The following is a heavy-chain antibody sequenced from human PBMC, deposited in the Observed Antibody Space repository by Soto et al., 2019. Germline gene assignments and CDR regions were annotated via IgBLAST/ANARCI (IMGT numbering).Heavy chain of an antibody. Sequence: ASVKVSCKASGYTFTSYDINWVRQATGLGLEWMGWMKPNSGNTSYSQKLQGRVTMTTDTSTSTAYMELRSLRSDDTAVFYCSRGLGEYYYDSSGSRGYWGQGTLVTVSS. V-gene: IGHV1-8*01. CDR3: SRGLGEYYYDSSGSRGY. CDR1: GYTFTSYD. CDR2: MKPNSGNT. D-gene: IGHD3-22*01. J-gene: IGHJ4*02.